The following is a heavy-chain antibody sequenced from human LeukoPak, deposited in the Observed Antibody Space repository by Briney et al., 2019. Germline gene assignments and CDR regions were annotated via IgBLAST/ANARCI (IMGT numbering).Heavy chain of an antibody. CDR1: GDSISSYY. CDR2: IYYSGST. Sequence: SETLSLTCTVSGDSISSYYWSWIRQPPGKGLEWIGYIYYSGSTNYNPSLKSRVTISVDTSKNQFSLKLSSVTAADTAVYYCARGLYGRVDYWGQGTLVTVSS. J-gene: IGHJ4*02. D-gene: IGHD4-17*01. CDR3: ARGLYGRVDY. V-gene: IGHV4-59*01.